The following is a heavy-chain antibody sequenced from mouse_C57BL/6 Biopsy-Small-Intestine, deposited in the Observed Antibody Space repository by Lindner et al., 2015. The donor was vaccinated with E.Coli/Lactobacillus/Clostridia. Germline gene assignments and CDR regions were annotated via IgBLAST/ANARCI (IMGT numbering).Heavy chain of an antibody. Sequence: VQLQESGGDLVKPGGPLKLSCAASGFTFSTYGMSWVRQTPDKRLEWVATISSGGSYTYYPDSVKGRFTISRDNAKNTLYLQMGSLKSEDTAMYYCVRQGYYDAMDYWGQGTSVTVSS. V-gene: IGHV5-6*01. CDR2: ISSGGSYT. D-gene: IGHD2-2*01. J-gene: IGHJ4*01. CDR3: VRQGYYDAMDY. CDR1: GFTFSTYG.